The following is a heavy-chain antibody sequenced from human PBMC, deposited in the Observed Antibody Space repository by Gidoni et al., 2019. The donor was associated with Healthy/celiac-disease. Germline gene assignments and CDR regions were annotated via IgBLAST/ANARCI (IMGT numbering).Heavy chain of an antibody. CDR1: GGSIRSNTYY. D-gene: IGHD3-3*01. Sequence: QLQLQESGPGLVTPSETLSLTCTVSGGSIRSNTYYWGWIRQPPGKVLEWIGSIFYSGSTYYSPSLNIRVTISVDTSTNQFSLKLSSVTAADTAVYYCARRAIFGVVTSFDYWGQGTLVTVSS. V-gene: IGHV4-39*01. J-gene: IGHJ4*02. CDR2: IFYSGST. CDR3: ARRAIFGVVTSFDY.